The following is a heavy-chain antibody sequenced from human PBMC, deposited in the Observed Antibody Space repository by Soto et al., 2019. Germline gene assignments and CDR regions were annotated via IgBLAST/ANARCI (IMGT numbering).Heavy chain of an antibody. CDR1: GDSVSSNSAA. D-gene: IGHD1-20*01. Sequence: SHTLSLTCVISGDSVSSNSAAWNWIRQSPSRGLEWLGRTYYRSKWYNDYAVSVKSRITINPDTSKNQFSLQLNSVTPEDTAVYYGARERVNNWNYYYYYGMDVWGQGTTVTVS. J-gene: IGHJ6*02. V-gene: IGHV6-1*01. CDR2: TYYRSKWYN. CDR3: ARERVNNWNYYYYYGMDV.